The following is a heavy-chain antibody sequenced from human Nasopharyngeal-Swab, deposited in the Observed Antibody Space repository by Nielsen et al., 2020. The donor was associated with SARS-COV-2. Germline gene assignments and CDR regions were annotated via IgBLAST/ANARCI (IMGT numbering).Heavy chain of an antibody. V-gene: IGHV5-51*01. D-gene: IGHD5-18*01. CDR3: ARRAFSGYRYGRTDYYYYGMDV. Sequence: GSLRLSCKGSGYSFTSYWIGWVRQMPGKGLEWMGIIYPGDSDTRYSPSFQGQVTISADKSISTAYLQWSSLKASDTAMYYCARRAFSGYRYGRTDYYYYGMDVWGQGTTVTVSS. CDR2: IYPGDSDT. J-gene: IGHJ6*02. CDR1: GYSFTSYW.